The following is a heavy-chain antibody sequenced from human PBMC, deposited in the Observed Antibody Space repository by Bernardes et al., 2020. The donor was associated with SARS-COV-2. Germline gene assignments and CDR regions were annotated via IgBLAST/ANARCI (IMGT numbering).Heavy chain of an antibody. J-gene: IGHJ6*02. CDR1: GYTLTEFS. D-gene: IGHD6-13*01. CDR3: ATMDSSSWTAPYSYYGMDV. V-gene: IGHV1-24*01. CDR2: SDPEDGET. Sequence: ASVKVSCKVSGYTLTEFSIHWVRQAPGKGLEWMGGSDPEDGETIYAQKFQGRVTMTEDTSTDTAYMELSSLRSEDTAVYYCATMDSSSWTAPYSYYGMDVWGQGTTVTVSS.